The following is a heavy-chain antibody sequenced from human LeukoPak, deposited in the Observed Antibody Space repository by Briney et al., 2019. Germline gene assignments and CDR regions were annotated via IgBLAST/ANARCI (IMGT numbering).Heavy chain of an antibody. V-gene: IGHV1-69*04. D-gene: IGHD6-19*01. CDR2: IIPILGIA. J-gene: IGHJ4*02. CDR3: ARIAVAGTERRDY. Sequence: VASVKVSCEASGGTFSSYAISWVRQAPGRGLEWMGRIIPILGIANYAQKFQGRVTITADKSTSTAYMELSSLRSEDTAVYYCARIAVAGTERRDYWGQGTLVTVSS. CDR1: GGTFSSYA.